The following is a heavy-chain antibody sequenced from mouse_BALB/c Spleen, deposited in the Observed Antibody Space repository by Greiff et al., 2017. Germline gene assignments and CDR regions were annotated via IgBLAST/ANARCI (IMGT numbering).Heavy chain of an antibody. CDR1: GFNIKDTY. Sequence: EVKVVESGAELVKPGASVKLSCTASGFNIKDTYMHWVKQRPEQGLEWIGRIDPANGNTKYDPKFQGKATITADTSSNTAYLQLSSLTSEDTAVYYCASDYDADYAMDYWGQGTSVTVSS. J-gene: IGHJ4*01. V-gene: IGHV14-3*02. CDR3: ASDYDADYAMDY. CDR2: IDPANGNT. D-gene: IGHD2-4*01.